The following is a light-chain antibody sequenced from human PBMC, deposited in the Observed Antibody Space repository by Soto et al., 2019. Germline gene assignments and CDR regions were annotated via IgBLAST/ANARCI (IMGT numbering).Light chain of an antibody. CDR2: GAS. V-gene: IGKV3-15*01. Sequence: DIVMTQSPATLSVSPGERATLSCRASQTVSSSLAWYQQWRGQAPRLLIFGASTRAPGIPARFSASGSGTEFTLTISSLQSEDFAIYYCQQYYDWPPWPFGQGTKVEIK. CDR1: QTVSSS. CDR3: QQYYDWPPWP. J-gene: IGKJ1*01.